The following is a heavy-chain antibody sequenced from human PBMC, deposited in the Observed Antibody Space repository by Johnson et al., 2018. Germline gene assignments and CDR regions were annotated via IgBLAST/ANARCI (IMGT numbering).Heavy chain of an antibody. CDR3: AKARIPTDDDAFDI. J-gene: IGHJ3*02. V-gene: IGHV3-30*18. CDR2: VVYDGSDK. Sequence: QVQLQQSGGGVVQPGRSLRLSCAASGFTFSNYGMHWVRQAPGKGLEWVAVVVYDGSDKYYADSVKGRFTISRDNSKNTVYLQMNSLRAEDTAVYYCAKARIPTDDDAFDIWGQGTMVTVSS. D-gene: IGHD1-26*01. CDR1: GFTFSNYG.